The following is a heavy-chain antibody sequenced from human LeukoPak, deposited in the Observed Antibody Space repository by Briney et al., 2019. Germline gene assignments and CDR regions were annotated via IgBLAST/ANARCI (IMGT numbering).Heavy chain of an antibody. D-gene: IGHD2-21*01. J-gene: IGHJ3*02. CDR3: ARWGQLLFRGDVDAFDI. CDR2: ISYDGRQD. CDR1: GFTFSTYA. Sequence: PGRSLRLSCAASGFTFSTYAMNWVRQAPGKGLEWVAVISYDGRQDYYADSVKGRFTISRDNAKNSLYLQMNSLRAEDTAVYYCARWGQLLFRGDVDAFDIWGQGTMVTVSS. V-gene: IGHV3-30*04.